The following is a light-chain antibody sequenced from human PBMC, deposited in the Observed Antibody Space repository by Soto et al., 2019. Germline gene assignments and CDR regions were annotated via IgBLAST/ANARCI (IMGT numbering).Light chain of an antibody. Sequence: DIQMTQSPSSLSASVGDRVTITCRASQSISSYLNWYQQKPGKAPKLLIYAASSLQSGVPSRFSGSGSGTDFTLTISRLEPEDFAVYFCQQSGSSPLTFGGGTKVEIK. CDR2: AAS. V-gene: IGKV1-39*01. CDR3: QQSGSSPLT. J-gene: IGKJ4*01. CDR1: QSISSY.